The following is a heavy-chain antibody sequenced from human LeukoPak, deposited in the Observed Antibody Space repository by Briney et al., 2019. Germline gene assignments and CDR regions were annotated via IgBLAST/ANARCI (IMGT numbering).Heavy chain of an antibody. CDR1: GFAFSSYE. J-gene: IGHJ4*02. CDR3: ARSTAVAGTDDY. CDR2: ISSSGSTI. Sequence: GGSLRLSCAASGFAFSSYEMNWVRQAPGKGLEWVSYISSSGSTIYYADSVKGRFTISRDNAKNSLYLQMNSLRAEDTAVYYCARSTAVAGTDDYWGQGTLVTVSS. D-gene: IGHD6-19*01. V-gene: IGHV3-48*03.